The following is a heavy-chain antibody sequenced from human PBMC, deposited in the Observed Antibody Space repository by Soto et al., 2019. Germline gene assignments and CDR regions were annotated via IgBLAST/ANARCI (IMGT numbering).Heavy chain of an antibody. V-gene: IGHV3-30*18. CDR1: GFTFSSYG. Sequence: PGGSLRLSCAASGFTFSSYGMHWVRQAPGKGLEWVAVISYDGSNKYYADSVKGRFTISRDNSKNTLYLQMNSLRAEDTAVYYCAKDSIAARPTYYYYYGMDVWGQGTTVTVSS. CDR3: AKDSIAARPTYYYYYGMDV. J-gene: IGHJ6*02. CDR2: ISYDGSNK. D-gene: IGHD6-6*01.